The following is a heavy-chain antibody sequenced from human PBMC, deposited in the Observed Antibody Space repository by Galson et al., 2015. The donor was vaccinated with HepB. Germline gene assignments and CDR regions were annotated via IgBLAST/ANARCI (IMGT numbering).Heavy chain of an antibody. D-gene: IGHD4-11*01. CDR1: GFIFADSA. CDR3: EKGLTATVRIANFDS. CDR2: ITWNSGSI. Sequence: SLRLSCAASGFIFADSAMYWVRQAPGKGLEWVSGITWNSGSIAYADSVKGRFTISRDNAKNSLYLQLNSLRAEDTALYYCEKGLTATVRIANFDSWGQGTPGTVSS. V-gene: IGHV3-9*01. J-gene: IGHJ4*02.